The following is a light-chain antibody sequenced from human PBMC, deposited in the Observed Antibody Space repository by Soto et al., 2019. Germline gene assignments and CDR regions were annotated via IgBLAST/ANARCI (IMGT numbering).Light chain of an antibody. CDR2: DAY. CDR1: QSFRGL. J-gene: IGKJ5*01. CDR3: KQRHMWPIT. V-gene: IGKV3-11*01. Sequence: EVVLTQSPVTLSLSPVERATLSCRASQSFRGLLAWYQQKPGQAPRLLIYDAYNRATGIQPRFSGSGSGTDFTLTISSLEPEDSAVYYCKQRHMWPITFGQGTRLEIK.